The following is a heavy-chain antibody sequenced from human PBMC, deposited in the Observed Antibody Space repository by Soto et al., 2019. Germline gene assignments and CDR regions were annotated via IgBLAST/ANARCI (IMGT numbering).Heavy chain of an antibody. D-gene: IGHD6-6*01. CDR1: GLTVSRTQ. Sequence: PGGSLRLSCAVSGLTVSRTQMSWVRQAPGKGLQWVPVIYSAGSTYYANAVKGRFTISRDISENKIFLELNGLTVDDTAVYYCARAREPEYNSYIFFEYWGRGTVVTVSS. CDR3: ARAREPEYNSYIFFEY. V-gene: IGHV3-53*01. J-gene: IGHJ4*01. CDR2: IYSAGST.